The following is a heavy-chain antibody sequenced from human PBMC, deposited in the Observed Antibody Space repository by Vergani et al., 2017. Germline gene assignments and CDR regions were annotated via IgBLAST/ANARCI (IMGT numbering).Heavy chain of an antibody. V-gene: IGHV3-23*01. CDR2: ISGSGGFT. Sequence: EVQLLESGGNLVQPGGSLRLSCAASGFTFTNFAMTWVRQAPGEGLEWVSGISGSGGFTYYADSVKGRFTISRDNSKNTMYLQMNSLRAEDTAVYYCAKDRSSSGYANAFDIWGQGTMVTVSS. CDR3: AKDRSSSGYANAFDI. CDR1: GFTFTNFA. J-gene: IGHJ3*02. D-gene: IGHD3-22*01.